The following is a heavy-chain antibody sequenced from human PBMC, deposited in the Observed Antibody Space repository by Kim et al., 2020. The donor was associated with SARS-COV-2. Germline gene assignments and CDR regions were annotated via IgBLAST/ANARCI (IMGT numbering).Heavy chain of an antibody. V-gene: IGHV5-51*01. J-gene: IGHJ4*02. CDR1: GYSFTSYW. CDR3: ARRHSSWYLGGGGYYFDY. CDR2: IYPGDSDT. Sequence: GESLKISCKGSGYSFTSYWIGWVRQMPGKGLEWMGIIYPGDSDTRYSPSFQGQVTISADKSISTAYLQWSSLKASDTAMYYCARRHSSWYLGGGGYYFDYWGQGTLVTVSS. D-gene: IGHD6-13*01.